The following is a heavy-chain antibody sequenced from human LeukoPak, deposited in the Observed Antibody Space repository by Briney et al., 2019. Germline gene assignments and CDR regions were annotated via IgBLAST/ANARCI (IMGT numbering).Heavy chain of an antibody. V-gene: IGHV3-7*01. CDR1: GFRFRSCW. D-gene: IGHD3-9*01. J-gene: IGHJ3*01. CDR3: GAISAFDYES. CDR2: IKPDGSDK. Sequence: GGSLRLSCAASGFRFRSCWMNWVRQSPGKGLEWVANIKPDGSDKYYVDSARGRFTVSRDNAKNSVFLQMNSLRAEDTAIYYRGAISAFDYESWGKGTLVSVSS.